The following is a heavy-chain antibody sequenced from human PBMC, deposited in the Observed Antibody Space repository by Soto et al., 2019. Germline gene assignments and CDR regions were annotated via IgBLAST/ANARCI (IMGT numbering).Heavy chain of an antibody. J-gene: IGHJ4*02. CDR2: INRDGSTK. V-gene: IGHV3-74*01. Sequence: EVQLVESGGGLVQPGGSLRLSCAASGFTFGSYWMHWVRQAPGKGLVWVSRINRDGSTKSYANTVQGRFSISRDNAKNTLYLQMNSPGADDKAVYYCARVAYGDWGVFYYWGQRTLVTVSS. CDR1: GFTFGSYW. D-gene: IGHD4-17*01. CDR3: ARVAYGDWGVFYY.